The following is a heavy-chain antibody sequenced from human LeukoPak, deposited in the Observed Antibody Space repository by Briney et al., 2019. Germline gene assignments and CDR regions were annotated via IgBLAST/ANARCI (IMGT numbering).Heavy chain of an antibody. CDR2: ISGSSSYI. V-gene: IGHV3-21*01. CDR3: ARDLLGWELHYFDY. CDR1: GLTFSSYS. D-gene: IGHD1-26*01. J-gene: IGHJ4*02. Sequence: PGGSLRLSCAASGLTFSSYSMNWVRQAPGKGLEWVSSISGSSSYIYYADSVKGRFSISRDNAKNSLYLQMNSLRAEDTAVYYCARDLLGWELHYFDYWGQGTLVTVSS.